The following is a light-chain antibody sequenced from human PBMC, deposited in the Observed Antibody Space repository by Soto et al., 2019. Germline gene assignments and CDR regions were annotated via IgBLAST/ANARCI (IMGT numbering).Light chain of an antibody. CDR3: QQSYRTPYT. CDR1: QGISTY. V-gene: IGKV1-39*01. Sequence: DIQMTQSPSSLSASVGDRVTITCRASQGISTYLVWYQQRQGRAPKLLIYDASSLLSGVPSRFSGSGSETDFTLTISSLQPEDFATYYCQQSYRTPYTFGQGTKLETK. CDR2: DAS. J-gene: IGKJ2*01.